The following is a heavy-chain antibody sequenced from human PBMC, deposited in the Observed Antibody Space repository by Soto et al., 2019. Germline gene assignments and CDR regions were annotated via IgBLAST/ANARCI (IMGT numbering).Heavy chain of an antibody. CDR1: GGTFSSYA. Sequence: QVQLVQSVAEVKKPGSSVKVSCKASGGTFSSYAISWVRQAPGQGLEWMGGIIPLFGTANYAQKFQGRVKIAADKSTSTAYMELSSLRSEDTAVYYCARERVVVVTAAMQGHYYDMDVWGQRTTVTDSS. CDR2: IIPLFGTA. V-gene: IGHV1-69*06. J-gene: IGHJ6*02. D-gene: IGHD2-2*01. CDR3: ARERVVVVTAAMQGHYYDMDV.